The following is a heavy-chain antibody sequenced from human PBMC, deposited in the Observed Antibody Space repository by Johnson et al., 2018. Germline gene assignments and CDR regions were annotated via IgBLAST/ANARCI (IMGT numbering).Heavy chain of an antibody. V-gene: IGHV4-59*01. Sequence: QVQLQESGPGLVKPSETLSLTCIVSDVSISSYYWSWIRQPPGKGLEWIWSVYYSGSTNYNPSLKSRVTISVDTSKDQFFLNLSSVTAADTAVYYCARGKRPYRGYDFLVVPVQGMDVWGQGTTVTVSS. J-gene: IGHJ6*02. CDR1: DVSISSYY. CDR3: ARGKRPYRGYDFLVVPVQGMDV. CDR2: VYYSGST. D-gene: IGHD5-12*01.